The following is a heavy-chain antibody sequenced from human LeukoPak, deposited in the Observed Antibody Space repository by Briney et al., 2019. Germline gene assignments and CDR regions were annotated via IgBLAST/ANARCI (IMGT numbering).Heavy chain of an antibody. CDR2: ISGSGGST. J-gene: IGHJ4*02. V-gene: IGHV3-23*01. Sequence: GGSLRLSCAASGFTFSSYAMSWVRQAPGKGLEWVSAISGSGGSTYYADSVKGRFTISRDNSKNTLYLQMNSLGAEDTAVYYCAKAKKYCSGGSCYYFDYWGQGTLVTVSS. CDR3: AKAKKYCSGGSCYYFDY. CDR1: GFTFSSYA. D-gene: IGHD2-15*01.